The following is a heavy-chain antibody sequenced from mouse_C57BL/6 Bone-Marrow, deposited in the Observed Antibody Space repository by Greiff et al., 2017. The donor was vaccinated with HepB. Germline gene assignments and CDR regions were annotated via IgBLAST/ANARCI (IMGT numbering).Heavy chain of an antibody. V-gene: IGHV1-26*01. CDR3: ARQLSY. J-gene: IGHJ2*01. D-gene: IGHD3-2*02. CDR2: INPNNGGT. Sequence: EVQLQQSGPELVKPGASVKISCKASGYTFTDYYMNWVKQSHGKSLEWIGDINPNNGGTSYNQKFKGKATLTVDKSSSTAYMELRSLTSEDSAVYYCARQLSYWGQGTTLTVSS. CDR1: GYTFTDYY.